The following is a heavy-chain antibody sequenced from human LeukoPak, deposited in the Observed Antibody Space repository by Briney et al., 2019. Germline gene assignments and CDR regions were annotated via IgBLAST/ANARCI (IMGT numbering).Heavy chain of an antibody. CDR2: FDPEDGET. CDR3: ARPRRDGYNYLFDY. V-gene: IGHV1-24*01. Sequence: ASVNVSCKVSGYTLTELSMHWVRQAPGKGLEWMGGFDPEDGETIYAQKFQGRVTMTEDTSTDTAYMELSSLRSEDTAVYYCARPRRDGYNYLFDYWGQGTLVTVSS. J-gene: IGHJ4*02. CDR1: GYTLTELS. D-gene: IGHD5-24*01.